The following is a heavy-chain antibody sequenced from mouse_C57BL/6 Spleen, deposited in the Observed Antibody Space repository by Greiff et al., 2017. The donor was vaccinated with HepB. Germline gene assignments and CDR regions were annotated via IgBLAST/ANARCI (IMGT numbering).Heavy chain of an antibody. D-gene: IGHD1-1*01. CDR3: ARGANYYGSSKGYFDV. V-gene: IGHV1-55*01. Sequence: QVHVKQPGAELVKPGASVKMSCKAFGYTFTSYWITWVKQRPGQGLEWIGDIYPGSGSTNYNEKFKSKATLTVDTSSSTAYMQLSSLTSEDSAVYYCARGANYYGSSKGYFDVWGTGTTVTVSS. J-gene: IGHJ1*03. CDR1: GYTFTSYW. CDR2: IYPGSGST.